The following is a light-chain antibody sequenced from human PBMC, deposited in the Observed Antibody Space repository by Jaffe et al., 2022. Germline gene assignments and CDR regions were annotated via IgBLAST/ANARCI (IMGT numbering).Light chain of an antibody. Sequence: DIQMTQSPSTLSASVRDRVTITCRASETISMWLAWYQQKPGKAPKLLIYKASSLQTGVPPRFSGSGSGTEFTLTISSLQPDDFATYYCQQYNTYPLSFGGGTKLEIK. CDR1: ETISMW. J-gene: IGKJ4*01. CDR2: KAS. CDR3: QQYNTYPLS. V-gene: IGKV1-5*03.